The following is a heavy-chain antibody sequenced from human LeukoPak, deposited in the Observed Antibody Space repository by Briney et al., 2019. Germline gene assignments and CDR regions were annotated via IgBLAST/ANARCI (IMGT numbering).Heavy chain of an antibody. CDR2: INPNSGVT. CDR1: GYTFTGYY. CDR3: AREMRDYYGSGSPNLFDP. D-gene: IGHD3-10*01. Sequence: ASVKVSCKASGYTFTGYYMHWVRQAPGQGLEWMGWINPNSGVTSYPQKFQGRVTMTRDTSISTAYMELPRLRSDDTAVYYCAREMRDYYGSGSPNLFDPWGQGTLVTVSS. J-gene: IGHJ5*02. V-gene: IGHV1-2*02.